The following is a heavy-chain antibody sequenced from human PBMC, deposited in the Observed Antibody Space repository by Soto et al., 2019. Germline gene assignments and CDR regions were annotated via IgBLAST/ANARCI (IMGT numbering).Heavy chain of an antibody. CDR2: IYYTVST. Sequence: SETLSLTCTVSGTSITIFYWNWIRQPPGKRLEWIGSIYYTVSTNYNPSLKSRVTMSIDTSKNQLSLKLNSVTAADTAVYYCARGYYDGRHGMAVWGQGTTVTVPS. CDR3: ARGYYDGRHGMAV. D-gene: IGHD3-16*01. J-gene: IGHJ6*02. V-gene: IGHV4-59*01. CDR1: GTSITIFY.